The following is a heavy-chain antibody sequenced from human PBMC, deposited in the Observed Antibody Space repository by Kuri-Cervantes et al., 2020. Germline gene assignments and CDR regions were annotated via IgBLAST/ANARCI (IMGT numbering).Heavy chain of an antibody. D-gene: IGHD3-22*01. J-gene: IGHJ4*02. CDR1: GGSISSSSYY. V-gene: IGHV4-39*01. Sequence: SETLSLTCTVSGGSISSSSYYWGWIRQPPGKGLEWIGSLYDGGSPYYNPSFKSRVTITVDTSKSRFSLKLNSVTAADTAVYYRARAGYDSSGYRRGPFDYWGQGTLVTVSS. CDR3: ARAGYDSSGYRRGPFDY. CDR2: LYDGGSP.